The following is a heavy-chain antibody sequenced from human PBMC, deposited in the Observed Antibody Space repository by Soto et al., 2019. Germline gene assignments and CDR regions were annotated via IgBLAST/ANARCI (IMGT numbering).Heavy chain of an antibody. V-gene: IGHV1-46*01. Sequence: ASVKVSCKASGYTFSSYYMHWVRQAPGQGLEWMGIINPSGGSTSYAQKFQGRVTMTRDTSTSTVYMELSSLRSEDTAVYYCASDRAPPYYDFWSGYYQPMNYWGQGTLVTVSS. CDR1: GYTFSSYY. J-gene: IGHJ4*02. D-gene: IGHD3-3*01. CDR3: ASDRAPPYYDFWSGYYQPMNY. CDR2: INPSGGST.